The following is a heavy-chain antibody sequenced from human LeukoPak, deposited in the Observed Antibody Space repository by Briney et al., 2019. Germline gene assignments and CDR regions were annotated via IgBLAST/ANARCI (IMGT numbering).Heavy chain of an antibody. CDR1: GYTFTDYY. Sequence: ASVKVSCKASGYTFTDYYVYWVRQAPGQGLEWMGLINPNSGDTNYAQKFRGRVTMTSDTSISTAYMELSRLRSDDTAVFYCARTYYYGSGTYYGDYWGQGTLVTVSS. J-gene: IGHJ4*02. V-gene: IGHV1-2*02. D-gene: IGHD3-10*01. CDR2: INPNSGDT. CDR3: ARTYYYGSGTYYGDY.